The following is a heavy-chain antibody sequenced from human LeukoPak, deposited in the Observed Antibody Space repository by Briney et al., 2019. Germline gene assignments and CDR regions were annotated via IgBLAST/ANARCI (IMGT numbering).Heavy chain of an antibody. Sequence: GGSLRLSCAASLFTFSSYAMHWVRQAPGKGLEGVAVISYEGSNKYYADSVKGRFTISRDNSKNTLYLQMNSLTAEDTAVYYCARGGGGYCSGGSCYHNWFDPWGQGTLVTVSS. D-gene: IGHD2-15*01. CDR3: ARGGGGYCSGGSCYHNWFDP. CDR1: LFTFSSYA. J-gene: IGHJ5*02. CDR2: ISYEGSNK. V-gene: IGHV3-30*04.